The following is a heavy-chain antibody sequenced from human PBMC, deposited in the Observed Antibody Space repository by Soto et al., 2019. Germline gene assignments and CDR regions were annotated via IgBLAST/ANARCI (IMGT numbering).Heavy chain of an antibody. J-gene: IGHJ6*03. Sequence: SSETLSLTCTVSGGSISSYYWSWIRQPPGKGLEWIGYIYYSGGTNYNPSLKSRVTISVDTSKNQFSLKLSSVTAADTAVYYCARARWSGYPNNRLAYDYYYYYYMDVWGKGTTVTVSS. D-gene: IGHD3-3*01. CDR3: ARARWSGYPNNRLAYDYYYYYYMDV. CDR1: GGSISSYY. V-gene: IGHV4-59*01. CDR2: IYYSGGT.